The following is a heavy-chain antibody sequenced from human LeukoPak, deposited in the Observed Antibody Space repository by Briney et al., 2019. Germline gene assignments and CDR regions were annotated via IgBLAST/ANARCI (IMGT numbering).Heavy chain of an antibody. CDR1: GYTFTGYY. J-gene: IGHJ6*03. Sequence: ASVKVSCKASGYTFTGYYMHWVRQAPGQGLEWMGWINPNSGGTNYAQKFQGRVTMTRDTSISTAYMELSRLRSDDTAVYYCARGVDTMIVVAPRGDYYMDVWGKGTTVTVSS. V-gene: IGHV1-2*02. CDR2: INPNSGGT. CDR3: ARGVDTMIVVAPRGDYYMDV. D-gene: IGHD3-22*01.